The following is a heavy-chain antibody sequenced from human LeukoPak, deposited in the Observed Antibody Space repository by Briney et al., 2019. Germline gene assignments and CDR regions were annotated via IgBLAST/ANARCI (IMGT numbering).Heavy chain of an antibody. Sequence: GGSLRLSCAASGFTFSTYAIHWVRQAPGKGLEWVAVFSIDGRNEYYADSVKGRFTISRDNSKSTLYLQMNSLRAEDTAVYYCARYHDYGDYKRYFDPWGQGTLVTVSS. CDR1: GFTFSTYA. D-gene: IGHD4-17*01. J-gene: IGHJ5*02. CDR3: ARYHDYGDYKRYFDP. CDR2: FSIDGRNE. V-gene: IGHV3-30*04.